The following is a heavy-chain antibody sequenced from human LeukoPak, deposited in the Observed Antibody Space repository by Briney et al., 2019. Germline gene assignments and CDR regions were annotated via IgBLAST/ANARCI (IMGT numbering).Heavy chain of an antibody. J-gene: IGHJ4*02. D-gene: IGHD1-7*01. CDR1: GFTFSNAW. CDR2: IKSKTDGGTT. V-gene: IGHV3-15*01. CDR3: SRNYHTYYFDY. Sequence: GGSLRLSCAASGFTFSNAWMTWVRQAPRKGLEWVGRIKSKTDGGTTDYASPVKDRFTISRDDSKNTLYLQMNSLKTEDTAVYYCSRNYHTYYFDYWGQGTLVTVSS.